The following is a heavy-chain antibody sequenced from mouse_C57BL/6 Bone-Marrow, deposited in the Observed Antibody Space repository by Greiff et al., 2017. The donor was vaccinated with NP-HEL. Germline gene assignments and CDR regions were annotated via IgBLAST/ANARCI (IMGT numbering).Heavy chain of an antibody. CDR2: INPYNGDT. V-gene: IGHV1-20*01. J-gene: IGHJ1*03. CDR1: GYSFTGYF. Sequence: VQLQQSGPELVKPGDSVKISCKASGYSFTGYFMNWVMQSHGKSLEWIGRINPYNGDTFYNQKFKGKATLTVDKSSSTAHMELRSLTSEDSAVYYCVSTVVADWYFDVWGTGTTVTVSS. CDR3: VSTVVADWYFDV. D-gene: IGHD1-1*01.